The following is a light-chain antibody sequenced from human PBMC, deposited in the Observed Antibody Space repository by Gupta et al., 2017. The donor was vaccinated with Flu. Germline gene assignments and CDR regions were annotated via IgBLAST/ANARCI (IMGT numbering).Light chain of an antibody. J-gene: IGLJ3*02. CDR2: EVT. CDR3: NSYTTSNSWV. V-gene: IGLV2-14*01. Sequence: QSALTQPASVSGSPGQSITISCTGTSSDVGSYNYVSWYQHHPGKAPKLMIYEVTNRPSGVSTRFSGSESGNTASLTISGLQTEDEADYYCNSYTTSNSWVCGGGTKLTVL. CDR1: SSDVGSYNY.